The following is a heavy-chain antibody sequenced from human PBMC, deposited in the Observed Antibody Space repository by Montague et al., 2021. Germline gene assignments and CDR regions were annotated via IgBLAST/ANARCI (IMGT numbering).Heavy chain of an antibody. V-gene: IGHV3-74*01. D-gene: IGHD7-27*01. Sequence: TTYADSVKGRFTISRDNAKNTLFLQMNSLRAEETAVSYCTRDVNWDLFDYWGQGALVTVS. J-gene: IGHJ4*02. CDR2: T. CDR3: TRDVNWDLFDY.